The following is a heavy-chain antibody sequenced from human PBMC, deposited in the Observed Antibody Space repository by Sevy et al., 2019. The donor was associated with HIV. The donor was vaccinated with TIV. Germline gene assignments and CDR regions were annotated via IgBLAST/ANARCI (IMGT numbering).Heavy chain of an antibody. D-gene: IGHD3-16*01. V-gene: IGHV3-30*18. Sequence: GGSLRLSCTASGFTFSTYDIHWVRQAPGKGLEWVAIIAHDGNYRYYSNSVRGRFSMSRDNSKNTAYLQMSGLSVEDTAVYYCAKNRPQGGSYFSRHGMDVWGRGTTVTVSS. CDR2: IAHDGNYR. CDR3: AKNRPQGGSYFSRHGMDV. J-gene: IGHJ6*02. CDR1: GFTFSTYD.